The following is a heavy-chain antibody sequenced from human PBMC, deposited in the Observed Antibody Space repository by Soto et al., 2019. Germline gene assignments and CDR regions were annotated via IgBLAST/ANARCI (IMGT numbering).Heavy chain of an antibody. J-gene: IGHJ4*02. CDR3: ARDSPPVHY. Sequence: QVQLVQSGAEVKKPGASVKVSCRASGYTFTSYGISWVRQAPGQGLEWMGWISAYNGNTKYAQKLQGRVTMTTDTFTSTAYMALRSLRSDDTAGYCCARDSPPVHYWGQGVLVTVSA. V-gene: IGHV1-18*01. CDR1: GYTFTSYG. CDR2: ISAYNGNT.